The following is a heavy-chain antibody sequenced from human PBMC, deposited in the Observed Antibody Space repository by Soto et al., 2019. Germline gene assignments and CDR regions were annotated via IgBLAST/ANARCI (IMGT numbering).Heavy chain of an antibody. D-gene: IGHD3-16*01. Sequence: QVQLQESGPGLVKPSETLSLTCTVSGGSINSYYWSWIRQPPGKGLEWIGYISYSGSTNYNPSLRIRVIISFDTPKNQFSLKLNSVTAADTAVYYCVRHQGGTTYDYWGQGTLVTVSS. CDR2: ISYSGST. CDR3: VRHQGGTTYDY. J-gene: IGHJ4*02. CDR1: GGSINSYY. V-gene: IGHV4-59*08.